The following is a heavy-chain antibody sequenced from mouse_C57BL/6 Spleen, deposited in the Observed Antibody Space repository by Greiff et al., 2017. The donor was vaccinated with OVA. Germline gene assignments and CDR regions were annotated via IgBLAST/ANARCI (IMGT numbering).Heavy chain of an antibody. J-gene: IGHJ4*01. Sequence: VKLMESGGGLVQPGGSMKLSCAASGFTFSDAWMDWVRQSPEKGLEWVAEIRNKANNHATYYAESVKGKFTISRDDSKSSYYRQMNSLRAEDTGIYYCTRPIYYGSSYESMDYWGQGTSVTVSA. CDR2: IRNKANNHAT. D-gene: IGHD1-1*01. V-gene: IGHV6-6*01. CDR3: TRPIYYGSSYESMDY. CDR1: GFTFSDAW.